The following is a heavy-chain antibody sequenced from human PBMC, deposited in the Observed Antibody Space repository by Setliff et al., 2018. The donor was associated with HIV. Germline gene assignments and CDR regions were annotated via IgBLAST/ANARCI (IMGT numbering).Heavy chain of an antibody. D-gene: IGHD5-18*01. CDR1: GGSISSSSYY. J-gene: IGHJ4*02. CDR2: MYYSGST. V-gene: IGHV4-39*07. Sequence: PSETLSLTCTVSGGSISSSSYYWGWVRQPPGKGLEWIGSMYYSGSTYYTPSLKSRITISLDTSKNQFSLRMRSVTAADTAVYYCARVFVDTAVLRVLEYYFDSWGRGTLFTVSS. CDR3: ARVFVDTAVLRVLEYYFDS.